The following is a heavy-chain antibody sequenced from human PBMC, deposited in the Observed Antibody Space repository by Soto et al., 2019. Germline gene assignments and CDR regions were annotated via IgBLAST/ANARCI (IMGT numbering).Heavy chain of an antibody. Sequence: GGSLRLSCAASGFTFSSYAMSWVRQAPGKGLEWVSAISGSGGSTYYADSVKGRFTISRDNSKNTLYLQMNSLRAEDTAVYYCAKASFIIIAAADSHFDYWGQGTLVTVSS. CDR1: GFTFSSYA. J-gene: IGHJ4*02. CDR3: AKASFIIIAAADSHFDY. V-gene: IGHV3-23*01. D-gene: IGHD6-13*01. CDR2: ISGSGGST.